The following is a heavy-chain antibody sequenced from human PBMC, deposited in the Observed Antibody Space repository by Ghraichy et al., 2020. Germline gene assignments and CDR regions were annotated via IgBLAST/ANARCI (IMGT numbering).Heavy chain of an antibody. D-gene: IGHD1-26*01. Sequence: SENLSLTCTVSGGSISSYYWRWIRQPPGKGLEWIGYIYYSGSTNYNPSLKSRVTISVDTSKNQFSLKLSSVTAADTAVYYCARGMYSYYYGMDVWGQGTTVTVSS. CDR3: ARGMYSYYYGMDV. CDR2: IYYSGST. J-gene: IGHJ6*02. V-gene: IGHV4-59*01. CDR1: GGSISSYY.